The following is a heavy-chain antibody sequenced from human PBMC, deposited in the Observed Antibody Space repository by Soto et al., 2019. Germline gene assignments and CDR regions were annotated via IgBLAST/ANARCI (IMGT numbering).Heavy chain of an antibody. D-gene: IGHD5-12*01. V-gene: IGHV1-2*02. J-gene: IGHJ6*03. Sequence: QVQLVQSGAEVKKPGASVKVSCKTSGDSFSAYYLHWLRQAPGQGLEWLGWINPNGGATKYAQKFRGRVATTRDTSIRTAYLELTSLRSDDTAIYYCARESGGATATLDYYYFYMDVWGKGTTVTVSS. CDR2: INPNGGAT. CDR3: ARESGGATATLDYYYFYMDV. CDR1: GDSFSAYY.